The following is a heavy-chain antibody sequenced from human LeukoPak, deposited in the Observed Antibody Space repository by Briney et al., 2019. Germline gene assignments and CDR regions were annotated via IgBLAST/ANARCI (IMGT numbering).Heavy chain of an antibody. CDR1: GFTFRNCA. CDR2: TSGSGDIK. Sequence: PGGSLRLSCAASGFTFRNCAMNWVRQAPGKGLEWVSRTSGSGDIKLYADSVRGRFTISRANSENRLYLQMNSLRAEDTAVYYCGNYRSGGGSYYSRIEHWGQGTLVAVSS. D-gene: IGHD2-15*01. V-gene: IGHV3-23*01. CDR3: GNYRSGGGSYYSRIEH. J-gene: IGHJ4*02.